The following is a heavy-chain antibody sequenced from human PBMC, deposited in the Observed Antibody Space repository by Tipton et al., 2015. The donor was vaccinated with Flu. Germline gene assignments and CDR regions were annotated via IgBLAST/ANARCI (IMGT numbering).Heavy chain of an antibody. CDR3: ARDLRDYSGYTGGDAFDI. Sequence: TLSLTCAVYGASFSGYSWSWIRQPPGKGLEWIGEINDSGRTRYNPSLKTRVTISVDTSKNQFSLKLSSVTAADTAMYYCARDLRDYSGYTGGDAFDIWGQGIMVTVSS. D-gene: IGHD4-17*01. CDR2: INDSGRT. V-gene: IGHV4-34*01. CDR1: GASFSGYS. J-gene: IGHJ3*02.